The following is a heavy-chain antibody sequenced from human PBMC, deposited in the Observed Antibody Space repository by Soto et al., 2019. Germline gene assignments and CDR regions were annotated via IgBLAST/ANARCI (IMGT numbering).Heavy chain of an antibody. J-gene: IGHJ4*02. V-gene: IGHV3-7*05. CDR1: GFTFSSYW. CDR2: INKDGSDK. Sequence: EVQLVESGGALVQTGGSLRLSCAASGFTFSSYWMSWVRQAPGKGLEWVANINKDGSDKYYVDSVKGRFTISRDNAENSLYLQMNSLRAEDTALYYCARALYDWAEGGYWGQGTLVTVSS. D-gene: IGHD5-12*01. CDR3: ARALYDWAEGGY.